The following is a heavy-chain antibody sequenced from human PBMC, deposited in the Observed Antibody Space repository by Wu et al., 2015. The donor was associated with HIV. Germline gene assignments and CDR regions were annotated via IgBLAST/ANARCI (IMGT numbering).Heavy chain of an antibody. J-gene: IGHJ3*02. D-gene: IGHD6-19*01. CDR3: AGTSVAGIPYITHRQRLFAFDI. CDR2: ISAYNGNT. Sequence: QVQLVQSGAEVKKPGASVKVSCKASGYTFTSYGISWVRQAPGQGLEWMGWISAYNGNTNYAQKLQGRVTMTTDTSTSTAYMELRSLRSDDTAVYYCAGTSVAGIPYITHRQRLFAFDIWGQGTMVTVSS. CDR1: GYTFTSYG. V-gene: IGHV1-18*01.